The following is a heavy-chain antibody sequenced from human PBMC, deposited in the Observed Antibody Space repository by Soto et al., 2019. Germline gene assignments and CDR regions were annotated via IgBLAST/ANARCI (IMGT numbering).Heavy chain of an antibody. CDR3: ARHYSSAPFDY. J-gene: IGHJ4*02. D-gene: IGHD2-21*01. Sequence: PSETLSLTCTVSGGSISSYYWSWIRQPPGKGLEWIGYIYYSGSTNYNPSLKSRVTISVDTSKNQFSLKLTSVTAADTAVYYCARHYSSAPFDYWGQGTLVTVSS. V-gene: IGHV4-59*08. CDR2: IYYSGST. CDR1: GGSISSYY.